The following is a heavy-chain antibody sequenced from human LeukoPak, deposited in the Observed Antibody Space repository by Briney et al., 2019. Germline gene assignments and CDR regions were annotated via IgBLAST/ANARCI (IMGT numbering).Heavy chain of an antibody. CDR3: ARDPFDWLDRKFDY. CDR2: INHSGST. CDR1: GGSFSGYY. D-gene: IGHD3-9*01. V-gene: IGHV4-34*01. J-gene: IGHJ4*02. Sequence: PSETLSHTCAVYGGSFSGYYWSWIRQPPGKGLEWIGEINHSGSTNYNPSLKSRVTISVDTSKNQFSLKLSSVTAADTAVYYCARDPFDWLDRKFDYWGQGTLVTVSS.